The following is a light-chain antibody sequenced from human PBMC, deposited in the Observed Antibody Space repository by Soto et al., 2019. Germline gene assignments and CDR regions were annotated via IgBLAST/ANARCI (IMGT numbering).Light chain of an antibody. J-gene: IGKJ4*01. CDR3: QQYSSMVS. CDR2: DAS. CDR1: HDVSRN. Sequence: DIQMTQSPSSLSASVGDRVTIACQSSHDVSRNLNWLQQKPREAPKLLIYDASNLERGVPSRISGSGSGTVFTLIISSLQPDDVATYYCQQYSSMVSFGGGTAIEIK. V-gene: IGKV1-33*01.